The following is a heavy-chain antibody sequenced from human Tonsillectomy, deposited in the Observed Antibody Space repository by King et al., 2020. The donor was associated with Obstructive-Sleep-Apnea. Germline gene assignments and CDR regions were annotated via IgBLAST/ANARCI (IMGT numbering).Heavy chain of an antibody. J-gene: IGHJ4*02. CDR3: AKGGTYYDSTRAHN. CDR2: IKQDGSEK. CDR1: GFIFSTSS. Sequence: EVQLVESGGGLAQRGGSLRLTCAASGFIFSTSSMNWVRRPPGKGLEWVANIKQDGSEKYYADSVRGRFTISRENAKNLIYLQMDSLRADDTAIYYCAKGGTYYDSTRAHNGGQGTLVTVSS. D-gene: IGHD3-10*01. V-gene: IGHV3-7*01.